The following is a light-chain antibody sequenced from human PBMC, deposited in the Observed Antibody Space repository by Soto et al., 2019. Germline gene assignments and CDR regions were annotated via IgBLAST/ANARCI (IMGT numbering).Light chain of an antibody. Sequence: QSALTQPASVSGSPGQSITISCTATSSDVGSYNLVSWYQQHPGKAPKLMIYEGSKRPSGVSNRFSGSKSGKTASLTLSGLQAEDEADYYCCSYVGSSTWVFGGGTKLTVL. CDR1: SSDVGSYNL. CDR3: CSYVGSSTWV. V-gene: IGLV2-23*01. CDR2: EGS. J-gene: IGLJ3*02.